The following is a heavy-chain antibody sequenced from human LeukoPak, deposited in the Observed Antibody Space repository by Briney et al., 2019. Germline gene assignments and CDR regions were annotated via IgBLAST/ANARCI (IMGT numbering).Heavy chain of an antibody. CDR2: IIPIFGTA. J-gene: IGHJ3*02. CDR3: ARVEGQDDAFDI. CDR1: GGTFISYA. Sequence: SVTVSFKASGGTFISYAISWVRRAPGQGLEGMGGIIPIFGTANYAQKFQGRVTITTDESTSTAYMELSSLRSEDTAVYYCARVEGQDDAFDIWGQGTMVTVSS. V-gene: IGHV1-69*05.